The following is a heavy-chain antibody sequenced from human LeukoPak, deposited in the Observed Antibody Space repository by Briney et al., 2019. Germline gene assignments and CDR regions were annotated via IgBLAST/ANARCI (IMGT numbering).Heavy chain of an antibody. Sequence: GGSLRLSCAASGFTVSSNYMSWVRQAPGKGLEWVSVIYSGGSTYYADSVKGRFTISRDNSKNTLYLQMNSLRAEDTAVYYCAKAKGVVITSPLGWGQGTMVTVSS. CDR3: AKAKGVVITSPLG. CDR1: GFTVSSNY. V-gene: IGHV3-53*01. D-gene: IGHD3-22*01. CDR2: IYSGGST. J-gene: IGHJ3*01.